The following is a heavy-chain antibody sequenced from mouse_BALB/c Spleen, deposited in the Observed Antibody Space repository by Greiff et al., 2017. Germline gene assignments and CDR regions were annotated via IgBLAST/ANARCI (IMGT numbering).Heavy chain of an antibody. Sequence: EVQLQESGPELVKPGASVKIPCKASGYTFTDYNMDWVKQSHGKSLEWIGDINPNNGGTIYNQKFKGKATLTVDKSSSTAYMELRSLTSEDTAVYYCARVYGSSYYFDYWGQGTTLTVSS. CDR1: GYTFTDYN. CDR2: INPNNGGT. V-gene: IGHV1-18*01. D-gene: IGHD1-1*01. J-gene: IGHJ2*01. CDR3: ARVYGSSYYFDY.